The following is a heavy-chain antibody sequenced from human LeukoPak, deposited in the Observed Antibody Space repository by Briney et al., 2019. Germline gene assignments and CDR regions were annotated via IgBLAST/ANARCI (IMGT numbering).Heavy chain of an antibody. V-gene: IGHV4-34*01. CDR2: INHSGST. CDR3: ARGGRTTPGVTAMVNRVKIKFDY. CDR1: GGSFSGYY. Sequence: PSETLSLTCAVYGGSFSGYYWSWIRQPPGKGLEWIGEINHSGSTNYNPSLKSRVTISVDTSKNQFSLKLSSVTAADTAVYYCARGGRTTPGVTAMVNRVKIKFDYWGQGTLVTVSS. J-gene: IGHJ4*02. D-gene: IGHD5-18*01.